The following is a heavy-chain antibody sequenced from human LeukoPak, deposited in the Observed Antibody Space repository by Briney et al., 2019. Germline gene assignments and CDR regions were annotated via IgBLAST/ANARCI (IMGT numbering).Heavy chain of an antibody. V-gene: IGHV4-59*01. D-gene: IGHD2-2*01. CDR2: IYYSGST. CDR1: GGSISSYY. J-gene: IGHJ4*02. Sequence: PSETLSLTCTVSGGSISSYYWSWIRQPPGKGLEWIGYIYYSGSTNYNPSLKSRVTISVDTSKNQFSLKLSSVTAADTAVYYCASGPYCSSTSCYGWNVDYWGQGTLVTVSS. CDR3: ASGPYCSSTSCYGWNVDY.